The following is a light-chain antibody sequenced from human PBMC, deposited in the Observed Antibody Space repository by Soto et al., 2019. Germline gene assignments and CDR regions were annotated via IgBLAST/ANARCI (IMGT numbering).Light chain of an antibody. CDR1: QFISTY. Sequence: DIQMTQSPSSLSASVGDRVTITCRASQFISTYLNWYQQKAGKAPKIVIYAASSLQSGVPSRFSGSGSGTDFTLTISSLQPEDFATYYCQQSYSTPPWTFGKGTKVEIK. CDR2: AAS. J-gene: IGKJ1*01. V-gene: IGKV1-39*01. CDR3: QQSYSTPPWT.